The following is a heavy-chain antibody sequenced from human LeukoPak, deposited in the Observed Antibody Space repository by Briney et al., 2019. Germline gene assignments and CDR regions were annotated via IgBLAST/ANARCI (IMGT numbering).Heavy chain of an antibody. V-gene: IGHV3-53*01. CDR2: IYSGGST. D-gene: IGHD7-27*01. Sequence: GGSLRLSCAASGFTVSSNYMSWVRQAPGKGLEWASVIYSGGSTYYADSVKGRFTISRDNSKNTLYLQMNSLRAEDTAVYYCARERANWAYYFDYWGQGTLVTVSS. CDR1: GFTVSSNY. CDR3: ARERANWAYYFDY. J-gene: IGHJ4*02.